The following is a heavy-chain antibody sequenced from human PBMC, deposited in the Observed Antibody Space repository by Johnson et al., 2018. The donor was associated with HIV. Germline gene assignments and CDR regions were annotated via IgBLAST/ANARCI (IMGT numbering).Heavy chain of an antibody. D-gene: IGHD3-10*01. Sequence: MLLVESGGGVVRPGGSLRLSCAASGFTFDDYGMSWVRQAPGKGLEWVSGINWNGGSTGYADSVKGRFTISRDNAKNSLYLQMNSMRAEDPALYYCAREGGVTMGDGFDIWGQGTMVTVSS. CDR1: GFTFDDYG. CDR3: AREGGVTMGDGFDI. CDR2: INWNGGST. J-gene: IGHJ3*02. V-gene: IGHV3-20*04.